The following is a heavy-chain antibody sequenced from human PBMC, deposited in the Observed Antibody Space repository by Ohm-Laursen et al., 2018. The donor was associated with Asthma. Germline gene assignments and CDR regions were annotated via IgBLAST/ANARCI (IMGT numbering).Heavy chain of an antibody. Sequence: SLRLSCAASGFTFRSYAMHWVRQAPGKGLEWVAVGGSYYDGGLKYYADSVNGRFTVSRDDSKNTLYLQMNSLRPDDTAVYYCARDVMEWYLPAFDFWGQGTMVTVSS. J-gene: IGHJ4*02. D-gene: IGHD3-3*01. CDR3: ARDVMEWYLPAFDF. V-gene: IGHV3-30-3*01. CDR1: GFTFRSYA. CDR2: GGSYYDGGLK.